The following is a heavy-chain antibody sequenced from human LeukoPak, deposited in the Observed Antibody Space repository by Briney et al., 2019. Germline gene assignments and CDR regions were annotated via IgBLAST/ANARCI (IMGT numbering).Heavy chain of an antibody. Sequence: ASVKVSCKASEYTFSVYHIHWVRQAPGQGLEWMGWINPYSGGTNYAEKFQGRVTMTRDTSITTAYMELSSLRSDDTAMYYCATLRRSGWYIGDWGQGTLVTVSS. J-gene: IGHJ4*02. CDR1: EYTFSVYH. V-gene: IGHV1-2*02. CDR3: ATLRRSGWYIGD. D-gene: IGHD6-19*01. CDR2: INPYSGGT.